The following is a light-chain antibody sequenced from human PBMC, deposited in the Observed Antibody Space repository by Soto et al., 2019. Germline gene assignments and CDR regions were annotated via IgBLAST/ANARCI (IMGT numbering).Light chain of an antibody. Sequence: QSVLTQPPSASGSPGQSVTISCTGTSSDVGGYNYVSWYQQHPGKAPKLMIYEVSKRTSGVPDGFSGYKSGNTASLTVSGLQAEDEADYYCSSYAGSLYVFGTGTKVTVL. CDR3: SSYAGSLYV. V-gene: IGLV2-8*01. J-gene: IGLJ1*01. CDR2: EVS. CDR1: SSDVGGYNY.